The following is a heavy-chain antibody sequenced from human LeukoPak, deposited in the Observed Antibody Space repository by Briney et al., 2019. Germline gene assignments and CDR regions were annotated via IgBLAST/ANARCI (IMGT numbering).Heavy chain of an antibody. D-gene: IGHD2-21*01. V-gene: IGHV3-21*01. CDR2: ISSSSSYI. CDR3: ARDHISPYHGMDV. J-gene: IGHJ6*02. Sequence: TAGGSLRLSCAASGFSLSSYSMNWVRQAPGKGLEWVSSISSSSSYIYYADSVKGRFTISRDNAKNSLYLQMNSLRAEDTAVYYCARDHISPYHGMDVWGQGTTVTVSS. CDR1: GFSLSSYS.